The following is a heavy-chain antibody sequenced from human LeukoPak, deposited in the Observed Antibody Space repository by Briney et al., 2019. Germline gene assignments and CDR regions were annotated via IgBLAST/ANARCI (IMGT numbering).Heavy chain of an antibody. V-gene: IGHV4-39*07. D-gene: IGHD6-13*01. CDR3: ARDRPGGSSLDY. Sequence: SETLSLTCTVSSGSITSNNYYWGWIRQPPGKGLEWIGNIYYSGNTYYNPSLKSRVTISVDTFKNHISLRLSSVTAADTAVYYCARDRPGGSSLDYWGQGTLVTVSS. CDR1: SGSITSNNYY. J-gene: IGHJ4*02. CDR2: IYYSGNT.